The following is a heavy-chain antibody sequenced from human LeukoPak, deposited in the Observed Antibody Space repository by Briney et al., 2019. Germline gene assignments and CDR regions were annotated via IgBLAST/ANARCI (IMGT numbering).Heavy chain of an antibody. D-gene: IGHD5-18*01. CDR1: GYTFTSYD. V-gene: IGHV1-8*01. Sequence: GASVKVFCKASGYTFTSYDINWVRQATGQGLEWMGWMNPNSGNTGYAQKSQGRVTMTRNTSISTAYMELSSLRSEDTAVYYCARGVRTFKDTAMVYYFDYWGQGTLVTVSS. J-gene: IGHJ4*02. CDR2: MNPNSGNT. CDR3: ARGVRTFKDTAMVYYFDY.